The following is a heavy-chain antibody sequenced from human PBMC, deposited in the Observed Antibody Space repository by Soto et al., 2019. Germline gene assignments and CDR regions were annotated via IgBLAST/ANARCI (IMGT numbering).Heavy chain of an antibody. CDR3: ASGPRPMAADGYYFDS. D-gene: IGHD6-13*01. V-gene: IGHV3-72*01. CDR2: SRNKANIYTT. CDR1: GFTFSDHY. Sequence: EVQLVESGGGLVQPGGSLRLSCAASGFTFSDHYMDWVRQAPGKGLEWIGRSRNKANIYTTEYAASVKGRFTISIDDLKNSVYLQMNSLKTEDTAVYFCASGPRPMAADGYYFDSWGPGTLVTVSS. J-gene: IGHJ4*02.